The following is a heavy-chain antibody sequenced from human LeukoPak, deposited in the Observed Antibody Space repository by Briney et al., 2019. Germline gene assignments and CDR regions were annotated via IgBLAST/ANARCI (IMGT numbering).Heavy chain of an antibody. Sequence: ASMNVSCKASGGTFTSDGISWVRQAPGQGLEWMGRISAYNGNTNYAQKLQGRVTMTTDTSTSTAYMELRSLRSDDTAVYYCARDQGPYYYDSSGSGFDPWGQGTLVTVSS. CDR3: ARDQGPYYYDSSGSGFDP. D-gene: IGHD3-22*01. J-gene: IGHJ5*02. CDR2: ISAYNGNT. V-gene: IGHV1-18*01. CDR1: GGTFTSDG.